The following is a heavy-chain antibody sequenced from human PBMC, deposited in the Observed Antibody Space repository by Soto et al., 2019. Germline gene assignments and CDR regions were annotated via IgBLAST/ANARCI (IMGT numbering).Heavy chain of an antibody. CDR3: ARAPSGWYGIDY. V-gene: IGHV4-34*01. D-gene: IGHD6-19*01. Sequence: NPSETLSLTCAVYGGSFSGYYWSWIRQPPGKGLEWIGEINHSGSTNYNPSLKSRVTISVDTSKNQFSLKLSSVTAADTAVYYCARAPSGWYGIDYRGQGTLVTVSS. J-gene: IGHJ4*02. CDR2: INHSGST. CDR1: GGSFSGYY.